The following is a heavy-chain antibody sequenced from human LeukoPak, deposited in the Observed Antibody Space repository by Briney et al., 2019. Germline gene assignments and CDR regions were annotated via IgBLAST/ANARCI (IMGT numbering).Heavy chain of an antibody. J-gene: IGHJ6*03. D-gene: IGHD6-13*01. CDR1: GGSISGFY. CDR2: IYYSGST. Sequence: SETLSLTCTVSGGSISGFYWSWIRQPPGKGLEWIGYIYYSGSTNYNPSLKSRVTISVDTSKNQFSLKLSSVTAADTAVYYCARHGSSSYYYYYYMDVWGKGTTVTVSS. CDR3: ARHGSSSYYYYYYMDV. V-gene: IGHV4-59*08.